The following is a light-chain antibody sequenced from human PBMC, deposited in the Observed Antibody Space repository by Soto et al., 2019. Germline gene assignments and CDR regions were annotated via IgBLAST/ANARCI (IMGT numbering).Light chain of an antibody. CDR2: DAS. V-gene: IGKV3-11*01. Sequence: EIALTQSPATLSLSPGERATLSCRASKSVGSSLAWYQHKAGQTPRLLIYDASSRATGIPARFSGSGSGTDFTLPISSLEPEDFAVYFCQQRSNWPPWTFGQGTKVEIK. J-gene: IGKJ1*01. CDR3: QQRSNWPPWT. CDR1: KSVGSS.